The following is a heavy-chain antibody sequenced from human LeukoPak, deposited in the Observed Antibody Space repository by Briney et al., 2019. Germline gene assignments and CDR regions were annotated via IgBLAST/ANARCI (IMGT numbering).Heavy chain of an antibody. Sequence: PGGSLRLFCAASGFTFRSYEMNWVRQAPGKGLEGVSYISSSGTTIYYADSVKGRLTISRDNAKNSLYLQMNSLRAEDTAVYYCARVGVVVAATGNLWFDPWGQGTLVTVSS. CDR1: GFTFRSYE. J-gene: IGHJ5*02. CDR3: ARVGVVVAATGNLWFDP. V-gene: IGHV3-48*03. CDR2: ISSSGTTI. D-gene: IGHD2-15*01.